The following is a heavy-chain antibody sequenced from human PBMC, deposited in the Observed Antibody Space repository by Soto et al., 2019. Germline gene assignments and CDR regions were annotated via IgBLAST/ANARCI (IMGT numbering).Heavy chain of an antibody. V-gene: IGHV3-30*18. Sequence: GGSLRLSCAASGFTFSDYAMHWVRQAPGKGLEWVAFISYDASNKYFVDSVKGRFTISRDNSKNTLYLQMNSLRAEDTAVYYCAKDPHSSSRPGWLDPWGQGTLVTVSS. CDR3: AKDPHSSSRPGWLDP. D-gene: IGHD6-13*01. J-gene: IGHJ5*02. CDR2: ISYDASNK. CDR1: GFTFSDYA.